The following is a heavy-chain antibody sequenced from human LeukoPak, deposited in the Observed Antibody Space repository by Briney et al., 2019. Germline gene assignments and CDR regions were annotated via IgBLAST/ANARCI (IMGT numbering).Heavy chain of an antibody. CDR1: GGSFSGYY. V-gene: IGHV4-34*01. Sequence: SETLSLTCAVYGGSFSGYYWSWIRQPPGKGLEWIGEINHSGSTYYNPSLKSRVTISVDTSKNQFSLKLSSVTAADTAVYYCAGTTEGGYTYDYFYYYYMDVWGKGTTVTISS. CDR3: AGTTEGGYTYDYFYYYYMDV. CDR2: INHSGST. D-gene: IGHD5-18*01. J-gene: IGHJ6*03.